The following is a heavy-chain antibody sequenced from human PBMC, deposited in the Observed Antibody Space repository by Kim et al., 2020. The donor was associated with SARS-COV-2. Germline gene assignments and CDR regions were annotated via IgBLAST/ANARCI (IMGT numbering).Heavy chain of an antibody. V-gene: IGHV4-31*03. J-gene: IGHJ5*02. CDR3: AREDGPSRITIFGVEGFDP. Sequence: SETLSLTCTVSGGSISSGGYYWSWIRQHPGKGLEWIGYIYYSGSTYYNPSLKSRVTISVDTSKNQFSLKLSSVTAADTAVYYCAREDGPSRITIFGVEGFDPWGQGTLVTVSS. CDR2: IYYSGST. D-gene: IGHD3-3*01. CDR1: GGSISSGGYY.